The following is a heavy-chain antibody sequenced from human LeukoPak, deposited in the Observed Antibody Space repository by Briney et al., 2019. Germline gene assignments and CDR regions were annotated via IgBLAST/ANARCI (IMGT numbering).Heavy chain of an antibody. CDR1: GGSISSYY. V-gene: IGHV4-59*01. Sequence: SETLSLTCTVSGGSISSYYWSWIRQPPGKGLEWIGYIYYSESTNYNPSLKSRVTISVDTSKNQFSLKLSSVTAADTAVYYCARVVMVRGVIYHISYRSDYYYMDVWGKGTTVTVSS. J-gene: IGHJ6*03. D-gene: IGHD3-10*01. CDR2: IYYSEST. CDR3: ARVVMVRGVIYHISYRSDYYYMDV.